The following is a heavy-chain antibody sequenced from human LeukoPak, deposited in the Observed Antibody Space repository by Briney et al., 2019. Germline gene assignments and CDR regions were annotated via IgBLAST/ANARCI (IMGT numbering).Heavy chain of an antibody. CDR1: GFTFSSYW. D-gene: IGHD6-19*01. J-gene: IGHJ4*02. CDR2: IKQDGSEK. Sequence: GGSLRLCCAASGFTFSSYWMSWVRQAAGKGLGWVANIKQDGSEKYYVDSVKGRFTISRDNAKNSLYLQMNSLRAEDTAVYYCARDFMRVAGTYDYWGQGTLVTVSS. CDR3: ARDFMRVAGTYDY. V-gene: IGHV3-7*01.